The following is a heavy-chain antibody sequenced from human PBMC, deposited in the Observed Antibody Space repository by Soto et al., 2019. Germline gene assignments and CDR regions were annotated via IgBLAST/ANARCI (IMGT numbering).Heavy chain of an antibody. V-gene: IGHV4-31*03. Sequence: LSLTCPVSGGSISSGGDYWSWLRQHPGKGLEWIGYIYYSGSTYYNPSLKSRVTISVDTSKNQFSLKLSSVTAADTAVYHCARITGTTRVETWFDPWGQGTLVTVSS. J-gene: IGHJ5*02. CDR3: ARITGTTRVETWFDP. CDR2: IYYSGST. D-gene: IGHD1-20*01. CDR1: GGSISSGGDY.